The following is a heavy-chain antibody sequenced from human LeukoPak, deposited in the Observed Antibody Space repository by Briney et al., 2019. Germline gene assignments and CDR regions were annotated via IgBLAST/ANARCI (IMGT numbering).Heavy chain of an antibody. CDR1: GYTFTTYA. D-gene: IGHD6-13*01. J-gene: IGHJ4*02. CDR3: ARDWDSSSESPHFDY. Sequence: GASVKVSCKASGYTFTTYAMNWVRQAPGQGLEWMGWINTNTGNPTYAQGFTGRFVFSLDTSVSTAYLQISSLKAEDTAVYYCARDWDSSSESPHFDYWGQGTLVTVSS. V-gene: IGHV7-4-1*02. CDR2: INTNTGNP.